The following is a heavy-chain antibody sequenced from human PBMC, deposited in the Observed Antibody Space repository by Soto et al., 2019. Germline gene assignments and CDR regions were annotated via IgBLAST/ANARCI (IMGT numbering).Heavy chain of an antibody. Sequence: QVQLVESGGGVVQPGRSLRLSCAASGFTFSSYGMHWVRQAPGKGLEWVAVIWYDGSNKYYADSVKGRFTISRDNSKNTLYLQMNSLRAEDTAVYYCARDSLYCSGGSRYSLHWYFDLWGRGTLVTVSS. V-gene: IGHV3-33*01. CDR3: ARDSLYCSGGSRYSLHWYFDL. J-gene: IGHJ2*01. CDR1: GFTFSSYG. D-gene: IGHD2-15*01. CDR2: IWYDGSNK.